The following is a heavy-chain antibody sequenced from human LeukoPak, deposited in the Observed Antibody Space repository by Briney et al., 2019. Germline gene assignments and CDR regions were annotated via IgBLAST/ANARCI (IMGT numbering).Heavy chain of an antibody. V-gene: IGHV3-48*03. CDR2: ISSSGSTI. CDR3: ARATGWFQAFDY. Sequence: GGSLRLSCAASGFTFSSYEMNWVRQAPGKGLEWVSYISSSGSTIYYADSVKGRFTISRDNAKNSLYLQMSSLRAEDTAVYYCARATGWFQAFDYWGQGTLVTVSS. J-gene: IGHJ4*02. D-gene: IGHD6-19*01. CDR1: GFTFSSYE.